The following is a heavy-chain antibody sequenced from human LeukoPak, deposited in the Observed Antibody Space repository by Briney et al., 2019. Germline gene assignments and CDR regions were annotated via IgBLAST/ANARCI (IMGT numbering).Heavy chain of an antibody. CDR3: ARQGYSLHYHLQYLDV. D-gene: IGHD5-18*01. J-gene: IGHJ6*04. CDR1: EFTCGSHA. Sequence: GILLRLSSPGSEFTCGSHALQCGRQAPRKKLKWLAGISPDGRNEYYAESVKGRFTISRDNSKNTVYVEVTSLRGDDTAVYYCARQGYSLHYHLQYLDVWVNGSTVTVSA. CDR2: ISPDGRNE. V-gene: IGHV3-30*01.